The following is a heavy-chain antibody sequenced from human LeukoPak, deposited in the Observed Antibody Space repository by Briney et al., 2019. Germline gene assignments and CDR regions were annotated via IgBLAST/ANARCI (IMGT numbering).Heavy chain of an antibody. J-gene: IGHJ3*02. Sequence: PGGSLRLSCAASGFTFSSYEMNWVRQAPGKGLEWVSYISSSGSTIYYADSVKGRSTISRDNAKNSLYLQMNSLRAEDTAVYYCARSPYCSGGSCYGPDAFDIWGQGTMVTVSS. V-gene: IGHV3-48*03. CDR2: ISSSGSTI. D-gene: IGHD2-15*01. CDR3: ARSPYCSGGSCYGPDAFDI. CDR1: GFTFSSYE.